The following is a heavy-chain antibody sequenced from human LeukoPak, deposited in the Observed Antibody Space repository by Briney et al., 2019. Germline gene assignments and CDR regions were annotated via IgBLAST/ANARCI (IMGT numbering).Heavy chain of an antibody. CDR3: ARDQGMATIRLGSNWFDP. Sequence: SVKVSCKASGGTFSSYAISWVRQAPGQGLEWMGRIIPILGIANYAQKFQGRVTITADKSTSTAYMELSSLRSEDTAVYYCARDQGMATIRLGSNWFDPWGQGTLVTVSS. J-gene: IGHJ5*02. V-gene: IGHV1-69*04. CDR1: GGTFSSYA. CDR2: IIPILGIA. D-gene: IGHD5-24*01.